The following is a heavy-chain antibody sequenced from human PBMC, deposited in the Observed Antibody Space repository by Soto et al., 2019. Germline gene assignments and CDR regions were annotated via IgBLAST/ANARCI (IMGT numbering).Heavy chain of an antibody. Sequence: GSLRLSCAASGFTFSSYAMSWVRQAPGKGLEWVSAISGSGGSTYYADSVKGRFTISRDNSKNTLYLQMNSLRAEDTAVYYCAVSPRYCSGGSCYSFPPQFDYWGQGTLVTVSS. CDR3: AVSPRYCSGGSCYSFPPQFDY. CDR2: ISGSGGST. J-gene: IGHJ4*02. D-gene: IGHD2-15*01. CDR1: GFTFSSYA. V-gene: IGHV3-23*01.